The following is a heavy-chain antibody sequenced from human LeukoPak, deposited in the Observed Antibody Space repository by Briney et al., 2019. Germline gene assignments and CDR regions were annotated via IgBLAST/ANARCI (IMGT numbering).Heavy chain of an antibody. D-gene: IGHD5-24*01. V-gene: IGHV1-18*01. CDR2: ISAYNGNT. Sequence: GASVKVSCKASGYTFTSYGISWVRQAPGQGLEWMGWISAYNGNTNYAQKLQGRVTMTTDTSTSTAYMELRSLRSDDTAVYYCARDFPGRDGYNYCWFDPWGQGTLVTVSS. J-gene: IGHJ5*02. CDR3: ARDFPGRDGYNYCWFDP. CDR1: GYTFTSYG.